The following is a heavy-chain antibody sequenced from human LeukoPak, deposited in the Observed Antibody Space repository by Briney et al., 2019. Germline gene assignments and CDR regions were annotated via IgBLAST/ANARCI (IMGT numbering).Heavy chain of an antibody. CDR1: GFTFNVHA. V-gene: IGHV3-23*01. CDR2: IGNDL. Sequence: GGSLRLSCAASGFTFNVHAMTWVRQAPGKGLGWVSTIGNDLYYADSVKGRFTISRDDSKSTLYLQMNSLRAEDTAIYYCTKDMIPGNGEYDAFDMWGQGTIVSVSS. J-gene: IGHJ3*02. CDR3: TKDMIPGNGEYDAFDM. D-gene: IGHD3-22*01.